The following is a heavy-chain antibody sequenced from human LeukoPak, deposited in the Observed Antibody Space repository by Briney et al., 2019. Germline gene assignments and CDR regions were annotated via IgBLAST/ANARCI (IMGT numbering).Heavy chain of an antibody. CDR3: ARTLNKLLWFGELPDLYTLDY. CDR2: IYPGDSDT. Sequence: HGESLKISCKGSGYSFTSYWIGWVRPMPGKGLEWMGIIYPGDSDTRYSPSFQGQVTISADKSISTAYLQWSSLKASDTAMYYCARTLNKLLWFGELPDLYTLDYWGQGTLVTVSS. CDR1: GYSFTSYW. J-gene: IGHJ4*02. V-gene: IGHV5-51*01. D-gene: IGHD3-10*01.